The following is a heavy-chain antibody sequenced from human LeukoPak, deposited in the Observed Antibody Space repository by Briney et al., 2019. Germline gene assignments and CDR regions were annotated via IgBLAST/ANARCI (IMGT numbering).Heavy chain of an antibody. D-gene: IGHD3-16*01. J-gene: IGHJ4*02. V-gene: IGHV3-48*03. CDR2: ISSSGSTI. CDR1: GFTFSSYE. Sequence: GGSLRLSCAASGFTFSSYEMNWVRQAPGKGLECVSYISSSGSTIYYADSVKGRFTISRDNAKNTLYLQMNSLRAEDMAVYYCARAGWGSDVDYWGQGTLVTVSS. CDR3: ARAGWGSDVDY.